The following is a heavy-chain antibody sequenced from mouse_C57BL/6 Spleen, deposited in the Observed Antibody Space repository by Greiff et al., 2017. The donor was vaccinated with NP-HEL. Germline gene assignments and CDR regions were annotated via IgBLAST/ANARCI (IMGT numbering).Heavy chain of an antibody. D-gene: IGHD2-5*01. CDR1: GYTFTSYW. V-gene: IGHV1-82*01. J-gene: IGHJ2*01. CDR3: AKGDYSKPLDY. Sequence: VQLQQPGAELVKPGASVKLSCKASGYTFTSYWMHWVKQRPGKGLEWIGRIYPGDGDTNYNGKFKGKATLTADKSSSTAYMQLSSLTSEDSAVYFCAKGDYSKPLDYWGQGTTLTVSS. CDR2: IYPGDGDT.